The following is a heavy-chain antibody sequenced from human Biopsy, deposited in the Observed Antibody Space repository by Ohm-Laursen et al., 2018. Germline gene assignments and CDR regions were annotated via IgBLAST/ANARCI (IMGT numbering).Heavy chain of an antibody. D-gene: IGHD5-18*01. CDR2: IFYDGSNT. J-gene: IGHJ6*02. CDR3: AKDRYNYTPIGGFSMDV. CDR1: GFTFNNYG. V-gene: IGHV3-30*18. Sequence: SLRLSCSASGFTFNNYGMQWVRQAPGKGLEWVAFIFYDGSNTYYADSVKGRSTISRDNSRDTLYLQMSSLRAEDTAVYYCAKDRYNYTPIGGFSMDVWGQGTTATVSS.